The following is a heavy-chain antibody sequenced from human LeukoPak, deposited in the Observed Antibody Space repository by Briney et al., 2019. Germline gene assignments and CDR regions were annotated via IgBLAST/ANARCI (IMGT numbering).Heavy chain of an antibody. D-gene: IGHD3-3*01. Sequence: PGGSLRLSCAASGFTVSSNYMSWVRQAPGKGLEWVSVIYSGGSTYYADSVKGRFTISRDNSKNTLYLQMNSLRAEDTAVYYCASGSALEWFLGVYWGQGTLVTVSS. CDR2: IYSGGST. CDR3: ASGSALEWFLGVY. J-gene: IGHJ4*02. CDR1: GFTVSSNY. V-gene: IGHV3-53*01.